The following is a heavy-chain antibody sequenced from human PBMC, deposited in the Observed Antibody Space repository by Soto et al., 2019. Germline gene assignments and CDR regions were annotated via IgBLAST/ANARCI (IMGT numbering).Heavy chain of an antibody. J-gene: IGHJ4*02. Sequence: GGSLGLSCAASGFTFSSYSMNWVRQAPGKGLEWVSYISSSSSTIYYADSVKGRFTISRDNAKNSLYLQMNSLRAEDTAVYYCARDHNWNDFDYWGQGTLVTVSS. CDR3: ARDHNWNDFDY. CDR2: ISSSSSTI. D-gene: IGHD1-20*01. CDR1: GFTFSSYS. V-gene: IGHV3-48*01.